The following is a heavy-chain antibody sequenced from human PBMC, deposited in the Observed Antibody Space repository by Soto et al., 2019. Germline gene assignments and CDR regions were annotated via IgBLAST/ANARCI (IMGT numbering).Heavy chain of an antibody. J-gene: IGHJ6*02. V-gene: IGHV1-69*13. CDR1: GGTFSSYA. Sequence: GASVKVSCKASGGTFSSYAISWVRQAPGQGLEWMGGIIPILGTANYAQKFQGRVTITADESTSTAYMELSSLRSEDTAVYYCAGPPELTRIYYYYGMDVWGQGTTVTVSS. CDR3: AGPPELTRIYYYYGMDV. D-gene: IGHD1-7*01. CDR2: IIPILGTA.